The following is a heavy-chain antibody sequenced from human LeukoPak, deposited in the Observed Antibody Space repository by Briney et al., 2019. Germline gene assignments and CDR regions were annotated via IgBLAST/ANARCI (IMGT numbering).Heavy chain of an antibody. CDR1: GFTFSSYS. V-gene: IGHV3-48*01. J-gene: IGHJ5*02. CDR3: AREDHSGYDGWLNWFDP. CDR2: ISSSSSTI. D-gene: IGHD5-12*01. Sequence: GGSLRLSCAASGFTFSSYSMNWVRQAPGKGLEWVSYISSSSSTIYYADSVKGRFTISRDNAKNSLYLQTNSLRAEDTVVYYCAREDHSGYDGWLNWFDPWGQGTLVTVSS.